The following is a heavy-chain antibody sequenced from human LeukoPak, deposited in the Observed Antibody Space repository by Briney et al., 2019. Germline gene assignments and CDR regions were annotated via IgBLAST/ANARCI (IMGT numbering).Heavy chain of an antibody. CDR3: ARHTTGYNSPRDSFNI. CDR2: ISPSGAST. J-gene: IGHJ3*02. Sequence: ASVKVSCKASGYTFTGYYMHWVRQAPGQGLERMGMISPSGASTSYAQKFQGRVTMTRDVSTSTVYMELSSLRSEDTAVYYCARHTTGYNSPRDSFNIWGQGTMVTVSS. D-gene: IGHD1-1*01. V-gene: IGHV1-46*01. CDR1: GYTFTGYY.